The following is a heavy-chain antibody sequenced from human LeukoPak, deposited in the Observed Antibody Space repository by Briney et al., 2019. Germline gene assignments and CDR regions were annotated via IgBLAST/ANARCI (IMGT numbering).Heavy chain of an antibody. CDR2: IRYDGSNK. J-gene: IGHJ4*02. V-gene: IGHV3-30*02. CDR3: AKAWRYYDSSGYYDY. D-gene: IGHD3-22*01. CDR1: GFTFSSYG. Sequence: GGSRRHSCAASGFTFSSYGMHWVRQAPGKGLEWVAFIRYDGSNKYYADSVKGRFTISRDNSKNTLYLQMNSLRAEDTAVYYCAKAWRYYDSSGYYDYWGQGTLVTVSS.